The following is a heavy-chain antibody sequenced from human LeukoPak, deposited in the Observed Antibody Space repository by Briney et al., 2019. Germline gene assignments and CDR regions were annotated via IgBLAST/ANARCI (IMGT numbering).Heavy chain of an antibody. D-gene: IGHD6-13*01. CDR3: ARGIEAAAVTEFDS. J-gene: IGHJ4*02. CDR1: GYIFTTAW. V-gene: IGHV5-51*01. CDR2: IHPRDSDT. Sequence: AESLKISCKGSGYIFTTAWIGWVRQVPGKGLEWMGIIHPRDSDTRYKPSFQGQVTISADKSISTAYLQWNSLKASDTAMYYCARGIEAAAVTEFDSWGQGTLVTVSS.